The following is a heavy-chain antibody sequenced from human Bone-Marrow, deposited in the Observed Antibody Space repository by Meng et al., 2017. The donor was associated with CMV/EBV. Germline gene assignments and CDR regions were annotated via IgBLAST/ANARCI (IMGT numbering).Heavy chain of an antibody. V-gene: IGHV1-69*05. CDR2: IIPIFGTA. Sequence: SVKVSCKASGGTFSSYAISWVRQAPGQGLEWMGGIIPIFGTANYAQKFQGRVTMTTDTSTSTAYMELRSLRSDDTAVYYCARLTAYTIFGVAPIGGYYFDYWGQGTLVTVSS. D-gene: IGHD3-3*01. CDR3: ARLTAYTIFGVAPIGGYYFDY. J-gene: IGHJ4*02. CDR1: GGTFSSYA.